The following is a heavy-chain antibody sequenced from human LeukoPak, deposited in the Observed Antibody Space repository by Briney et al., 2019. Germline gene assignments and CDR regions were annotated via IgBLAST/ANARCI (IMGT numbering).Heavy chain of an antibody. CDR3: ARGGSITSTGGLRY. CDR2: MNPNSGNT. J-gene: IGHJ4*02. V-gene: IGHV1-8*03. CDR1: GYTFTSYN. Sequence: GASVKVSCKASGYTFTSYNINWVRQATGQGLEWMGWMNPNSGNTGYAQKFQGRVTITRNTSISTAYMELSSLRSEDTAVYYCARGGSITSTGGLRYWGQGTLVTVSS. D-gene: IGHD1-1*01.